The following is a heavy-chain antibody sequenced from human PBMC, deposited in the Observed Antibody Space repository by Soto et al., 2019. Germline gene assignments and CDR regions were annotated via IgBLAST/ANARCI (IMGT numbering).Heavy chain of an antibody. CDR3: ARSDYGDSNSQFFDY. Sequence: QVQLEESGPGLVKPSGTLSLTCAVSGASISTSNWWNWVRQSPEKGLEWIGQILHSGSTNYNPSLKTRVTISVDKSENQFSLRLTSVTAADTALYFCARSDYGDSNSQFFDYWGQGALVTVSS. D-gene: IGHD4-17*01. V-gene: IGHV4-4*02. CDR1: GASISTSNW. CDR2: ILHSGST. J-gene: IGHJ4*02.